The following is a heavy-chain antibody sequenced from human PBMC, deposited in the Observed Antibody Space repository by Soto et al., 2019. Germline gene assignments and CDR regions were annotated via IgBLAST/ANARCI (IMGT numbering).Heavy chain of an antibody. CDR1: GITFSKAW. V-gene: IGHV3-66*01. CDR2: IYSGGST. Sequence: GGSLRLSCAASGITFSKAWMSWVRQAPGKGLEWVSVIYSGGSTYYADSVKGRFTISRDNSKNTLYLQMNSLRAEDTAVYYCARDLAAAGDFDYWGQGTLVTVSS. J-gene: IGHJ4*02. D-gene: IGHD6-13*01. CDR3: ARDLAAAGDFDY.